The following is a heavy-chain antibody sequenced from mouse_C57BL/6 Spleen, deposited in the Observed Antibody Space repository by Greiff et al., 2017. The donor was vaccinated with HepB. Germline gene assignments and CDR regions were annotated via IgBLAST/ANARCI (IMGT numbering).Heavy chain of an antibody. D-gene: IGHD2-4*01. J-gene: IGHJ1*03. CDR2: INYDGSST. CDR3: ARDRAYDYDDWYFDV. CDR1: GFTFSDYY. Sequence: EVKLVESEGGLVQPGSSMKLSCTASGFTFSDYYMAWVRQVPEKGLEWVANINYDGSSTYYLDSLKSRFIISRDNAKNILYLQMSSLKSEDTATYYCARDRAYDYDDWYFDVWGTGTTVTVSS. V-gene: IGHV5-16*01.